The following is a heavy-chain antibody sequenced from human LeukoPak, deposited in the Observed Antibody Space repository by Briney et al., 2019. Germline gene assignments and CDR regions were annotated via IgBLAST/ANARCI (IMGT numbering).Heavy chain of an antibody. J-gene: IGHJ4*02. V-gene: IGHV4-30-2*01. Sequence: SETLSLTCTVSGGSISTDDYYWSWIRQPPGQGPEWIGYIYHSGSTSYNPSLKSRVTISIDRSKNQFSLRLSSVTAADTAVYYCARGGGDYGDYLYYFDYWGQGTLVTVSS. CDR2: IYHSGST. CDR1: GGSISTDDYY. D-gene: IGHD4-17*01. CDR3: ARGGGDYGDYLYYFDY.